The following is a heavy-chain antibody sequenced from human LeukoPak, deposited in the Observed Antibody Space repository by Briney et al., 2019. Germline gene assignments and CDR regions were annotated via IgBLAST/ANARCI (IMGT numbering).Heavy chain of an antibody. D-gene: IGHD2-15*01. CDR3: ARDRVSGGRPDY. CDR1: GFTFSSYA. V-gene: IGHV3-23*01. J-gene: IGHJ4*02. Sequence: QAGGSLRLSGAASGFTFSSYAMSWVRQAPGKGLEWVSAISGSGGSTYYADSVKGRFTISRDNSKNTLYLQMNSLRAEDTAVYYCARDRVSGGRPDYWGQGTLVTVSS. CDR2: ISGSGGST.